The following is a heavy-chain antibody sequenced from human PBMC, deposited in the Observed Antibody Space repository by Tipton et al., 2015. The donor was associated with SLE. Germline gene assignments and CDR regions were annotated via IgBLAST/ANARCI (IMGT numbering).Heavy chain of an antibody. CDR2: IYYSGSS. V-gene: IGHV4-39*07. J-gene: IGHJ5*02. CDR3: ARTRIAAAGP. Sequence: TLSLTCTVSGGSISSTYYWGWIRQPPGKGLEWIGSIYYSGSSYYNPSLKSRVTISVDTSKNQFSLKLSSMTAADTAVYYCARTRIAAAGPWGQGTLVTVSS. D-gene: IGHD6-13*01. CDR1: GGSISSTYY.